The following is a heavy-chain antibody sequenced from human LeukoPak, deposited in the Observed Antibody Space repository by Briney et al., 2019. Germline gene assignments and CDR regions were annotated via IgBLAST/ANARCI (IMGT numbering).Heavy chain of an antibody. V-gene: IGHV3-23*01. CDR1: GFTFNNYA. CDR2: ISGSGGST. D-gene: IGHD2-2*01. J-gene: IGHJ4*02. Sequence: GGSLRLSCAASGFTFNNYAMSWVRQAPGKGLEWVSAISGSGGSTYYADSVKGRFSVSRDNSKNTLYLQTNSLRAEDTAVYYCAKGGCSSTTCSIDYWGQGTLVTVSS. CDR3: AKGGCSSTTCSIDY.